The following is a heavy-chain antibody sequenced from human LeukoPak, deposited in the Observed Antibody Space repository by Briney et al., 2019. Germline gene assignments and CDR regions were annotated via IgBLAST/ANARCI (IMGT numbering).Heavy chain of an antibody. D-gene: IGHD3-22*01. Sequence: GGSLRLSCAASGFTFSNYGMHWVRQAPGKGLEWVAVIWYHGRDKYYADSVKGRFTISKDNSKNTVFLQMGSLRADDTAVYYCARDRDSSGHYGWFDPWGQGTPVTVSS. CDR3: ARDRDSSGHYGWFDP. J-gene: IGHJ5*02. CDR1: GFTFSNYG. V-gene: IGHV3-33*01. CDR2: IWYHGRDK.